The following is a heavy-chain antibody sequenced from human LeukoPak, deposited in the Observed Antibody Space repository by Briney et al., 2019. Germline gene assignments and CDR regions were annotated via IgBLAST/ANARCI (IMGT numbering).Heavy chain of an antibody. D-gene: IGHD4-17*01. CDR1: GFTFSSYW. CDR2: INSDGSST. CDR3: AKDPASDGDTYYYYYGMDV. V-gene: IGHV3-74*01. J-gene: IGHJ6*02. Sequence: PGGSLRLSCAASGFTFSSYWMHWVRQAPGKGLVWVSHINSDGSSTNYADSVKGRFTISRDNSKNTLYLQMNSLRAEDTAVYYCAKDPASDGDTYYYYYGMDVWGQGTTVTVSS.